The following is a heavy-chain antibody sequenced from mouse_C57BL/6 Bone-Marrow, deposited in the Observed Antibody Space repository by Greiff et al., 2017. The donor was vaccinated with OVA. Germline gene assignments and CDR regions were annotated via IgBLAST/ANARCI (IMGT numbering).Heavy chain of an antibody. J-gene: IGHJ2*01. CDR1: GYSITSGYD. V-gene: IGHV3-1*01. D-gene: IGHD1-1*01. CDR3: ARDGSSFSFDY. Sequence: EVQLVESGPGMVKPSQSLSLTCTVTGYSITSGYDWHWIRHFPGNKLEWMGYISYSGSTNYNPSLKSRISITHDTSKNHFFLKLNSVTTEDTATYYCARDGSSFSFDYWGQGTTLTVSS. CDR2: ISYSGST.